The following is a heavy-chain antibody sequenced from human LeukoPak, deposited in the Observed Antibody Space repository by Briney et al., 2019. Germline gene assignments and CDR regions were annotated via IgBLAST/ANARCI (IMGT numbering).Heavy chain of an antibody. Sequence: PSETLSLTCSVSGGSITSYYWSWIRQPPGKGLEWIGYIYYGGSTNCNPSLKSRVTISLDTSKNQFSLKMSSVTAEDTAVYYCARHGGMVRGFSDAFDIWGQGTVVTISA. J-gene: IGHJ3*02. V-gene: IGHV4-59*08. CDR2: IYYGGST. CDR3: ARHGGMVRGFSDAFDI. CDR1: GGSITSYY. D-gene: IGHD3-10*01.